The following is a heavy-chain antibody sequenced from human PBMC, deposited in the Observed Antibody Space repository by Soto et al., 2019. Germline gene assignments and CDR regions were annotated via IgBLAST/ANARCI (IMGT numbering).Heavy chain of an antibody. J-gene: IGHJ5*02. CDR3: ARARLSYDCELDP. CDR1: GDSISRGAYY. CDR2: ISNSGRT. V-gene: IGHV4-31*03. D-gene: IGHD2-21*02. Sequence: QVQLQESGPGLVKPSQTLSLTCTVSGDSISRGAYYWTWIRQHPGKGLEWIADISNSGRTNYNPSLKSRPTISLDTSENQFSLKLTAVSAADTAMYYCARARLSYDCELDPWGQGTLVTVSS.